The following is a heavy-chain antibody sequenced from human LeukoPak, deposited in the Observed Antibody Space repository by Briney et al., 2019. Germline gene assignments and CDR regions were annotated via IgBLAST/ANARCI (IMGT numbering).Heavy chain of an antibody. Sequence: SETLSLTCTVSGGSISSGGYYWSWIRQPPGKGLEWIGYIYHSGSTYYNPSLKSRVTISVDRSKNQFSLKLSSVTAADTAVYYCAREQQLVPDYYYYMDVWGKGTTVTVSS. J-gene: IGHJ6*03. CDR3: AREQQLVPDYYYYMDV. CDR1: GGSISSGGYY. V-gene: IGHV4-30-2*01. D-gene: IGHD6-6*01. CDR2: IYHSGST.